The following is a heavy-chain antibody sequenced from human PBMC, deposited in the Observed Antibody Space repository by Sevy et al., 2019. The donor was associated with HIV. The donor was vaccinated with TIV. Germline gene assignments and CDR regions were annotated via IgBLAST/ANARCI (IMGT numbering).Heavy chain of an antibody. V-gene: IGHV3-21*01. CDR3: ARPRTPAYSSVRLFDY. D-gene: IGHD6-25*01. CDR2: ISSSSSYI. J-gene: IGHJ4*02. CDR1: GFTFSSYS. Sequence: GGSLRLSCAASGFTFSSYSMNWVHQAPGKGLEWVSSISSSSSYIYYADSAKGRFTISRDNAKNSLYLQMNSLRAEDTAVYYCARPRTPAYSSVRLFDYWGQGTLVTVSS.